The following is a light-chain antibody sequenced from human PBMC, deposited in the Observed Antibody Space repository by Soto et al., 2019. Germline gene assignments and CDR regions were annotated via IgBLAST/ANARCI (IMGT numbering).Light chain of an antibody. CDR3: HQFNNYPFA. Sequence: AIQLTQSPSSLSASVGDRVTITCRASQGISSALAWYQQKPGKAPKLLIYDASSLESGVPSRFSGSGSGTDFSLTISSLQTEDFATYYCHQFNNYPFAFGQGTRLEIK. CDR2: DAS. V-gene: IGKV1D-13*01. J-gene: IGKJ5*01. CDR1: QGISSA.